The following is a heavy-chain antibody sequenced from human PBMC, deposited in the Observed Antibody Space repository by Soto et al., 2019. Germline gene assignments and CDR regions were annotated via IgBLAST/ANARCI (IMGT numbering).Heavy chain of an antibody. J-gene: IGHJ6*02. D-gene: IGHD6-19*01. V-gene: IGHV3-43*01. CDR1: GFTFDDYT. CDR3: AKDIVGGWTHYYYGMDV. CDR2: ISWDGGST. Sequence: GGSLRLSCAASGFTFDDYTMHWVRQAPGKGLEWVSLISWDGGSTYYADSVKGRFTISRDNSKNSLYLQMNSLRTEDTALYYCAKDIVGGWTHYYYGMDVWGQGTTVTVSS.